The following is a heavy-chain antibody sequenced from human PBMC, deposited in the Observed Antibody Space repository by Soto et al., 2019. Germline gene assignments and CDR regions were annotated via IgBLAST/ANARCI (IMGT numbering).Heavy chain of an antibody. V-gene: IGHV3-23*01. CDR3: AKGSSGWYAPFDI. J-gene: IGHJ3*02. CDR1: GFTFSSYA. CDR2: ISIGGGSI. Sequence: EVQLLESGGGLVQPGGFLRLSCAASGFTFSSYAMSWVRQAPGKGLEWVSTISIGGGSIYYADSAKGRFTISRDNSKNTLSLQMNSLRAEDTAVYYCAKGSSGWYAPFDIWGQGTMVTVSS. D-gene: IGHD6-19*01.